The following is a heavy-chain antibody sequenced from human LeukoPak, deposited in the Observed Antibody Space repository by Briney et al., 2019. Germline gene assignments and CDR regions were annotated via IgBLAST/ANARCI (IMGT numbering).Heavy chain of an antibody. V-gene: IGHV3-9*01. J-gene: IGHJ4*02. CDR1: GFTFDDYA. CDR2: ISWNSGSI. CDR3: AKCPLYYYDSSGYFDY. D-gene: IGHD3-22*01. Sequence: GRSLRLSCAASGFTFDDYAMHWVRHAPGKGLEWVSGISWNSGSIGYADSVKGRFTISRDNAKNSLYLQMNSLRAEDTALYYCAKCPLYYYDSSGYFDYWGQGTLVTVSS.